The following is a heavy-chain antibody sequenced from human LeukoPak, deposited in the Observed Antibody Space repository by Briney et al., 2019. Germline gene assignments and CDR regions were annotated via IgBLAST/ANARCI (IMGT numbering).Heavy chain of an antibody. CDR3: ARDLLAVAGVDY. J-gene: IGHJ4*02. V-gene: IGHV4-39*07. CDR1: GGSISSSSYY. CDR2: IYYSGST. Sequence: SETLSLTCTVSGGSISSSSYYWGWIRQPPGKGLEWIGSIYYSGSTYYNPSLKSRVTISVDTSKNQFSLKLSSVTAADTAVYYCARDLLAVAGVDYWGQGTLVTVSS. D-gene: IGHD6-19*01.